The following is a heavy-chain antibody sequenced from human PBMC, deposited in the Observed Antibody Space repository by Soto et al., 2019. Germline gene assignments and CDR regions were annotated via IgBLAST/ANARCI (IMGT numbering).Heavy chain of an antibody. J-gene: IGHJ6*02. CDR2: INSDGSST. CDR1: GFTFSSYW. D-gene: IGHD2-2*01. V-gene: IGHV3-74*01. Sequence: GSLRLSCAASGFTFSSYWMHWVRQAPGKGLVWVSRINSDGSSTSYADSVKGRFTISRDNAKNTLYLQMNSLRAEDTAVYYCARVHCSSTSCYGMDVWGQGTTVTVSS. CDR3: ARVHCSSTSCYGMDV.